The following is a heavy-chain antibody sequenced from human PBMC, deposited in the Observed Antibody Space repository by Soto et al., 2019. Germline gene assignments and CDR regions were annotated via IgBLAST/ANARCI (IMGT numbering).Heavy chain of an antibody. J-gene: IGHJ6*02. CDR2: FSGASGNT. Sequence: SLRLSCAASGFTFSSSIMSWVRQAPGKGLEWVSTFSGASGNTYFADSVKGRFTISRDNSKNTLYLQMNSLRAEDTAVYYCAAAGPYYYYGMDVWGQGTTVTVSS. D-gene: IGHD6-13*01. CDR1: GFTFSSSI. V-gene: IGHV3-23*01. CDR3: AAAGPYYYYGMDV.